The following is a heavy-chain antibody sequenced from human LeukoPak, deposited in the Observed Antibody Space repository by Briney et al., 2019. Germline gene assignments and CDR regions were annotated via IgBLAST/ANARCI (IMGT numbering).Heavy chain of an antibody. V-gene: IGHV1-2*02. J-gene: IGHJ5*02. CDR3: ARVAITGTTWFDP. D-gene: IGHD1-7*01. Sequence: ASVKVSCKASGYTFTNYGITWVRQAPGQGLEWMGWINPNSGGTNYAQKFQGRVTMTRDTSISTAYMELSRLRPDDTAVYYCARVAITGTTWFDPWGQGTLVTVSS. CDR1: GYTFTNYG. CDR2: INPNSGGT.